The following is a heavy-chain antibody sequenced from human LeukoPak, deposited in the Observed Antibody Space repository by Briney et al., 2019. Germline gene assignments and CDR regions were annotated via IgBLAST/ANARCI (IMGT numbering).Heavy chain of an antibody. CDR3: AREIRKQQLVVDY. V-gene: IGHV3-21*01. CDR2: ISSSSSYI. D-gene: IGHD6-13*01. Sequence: SGGSLRLSCAASGFTFSSYSMNWVRQAPGKGLEWVSSISSSSSYIYYADSVKGRFTISRDNAKNSLYLQMNSLRAEDTAVYYCAREIRKQQLVVDYWGQGTLVTVSS. J-gene: IGHJ4*02. CDR1: GFTFSSYS.